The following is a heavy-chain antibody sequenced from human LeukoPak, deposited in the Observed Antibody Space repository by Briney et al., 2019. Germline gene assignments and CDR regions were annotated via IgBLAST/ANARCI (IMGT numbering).Heavy chain of an antibody. CDR2: ISSSGSTI. CDR3: ARVGVTGYSSG. Sequence: GGSLRLSCAASGFTFSSYEMNWVRQAPGKGLEWVSYISSSGSTIYYADSVKGRFTISRDNAKNSLYLQMNSLRAEGTAVYYCARVGVTGYSSGWGQGTLVTVSS. J-gene: IGHJ4*02. CDR1: GFTFSSYE. V-gene: IGHV3-48*03. D-gene: IGHD6-19*01.